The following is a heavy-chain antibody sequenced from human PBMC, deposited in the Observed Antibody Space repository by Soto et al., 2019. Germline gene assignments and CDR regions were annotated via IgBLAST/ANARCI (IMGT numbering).Heavy chain of an antibody. CDR2: IWYDGSNK. CDR1: GFTFSSYG. J-gene: IGHJ4*02. Sequence: QVQLVESGGGVVQPGRSLRLSCAASGFTFSSYGMHWVRQAPGKGLEWVAVIWYDGSNKYYADSVKGRFTISRDNSKNTLYLQMNRLRAEDKAVYYCARGEGCSGGSCYLDYWGQGTLVTVSS. V-gene: IGHV3-33*01. CDR3: ARGEGCSGGSCYLDY. D-gene: IGHD2-15*01.